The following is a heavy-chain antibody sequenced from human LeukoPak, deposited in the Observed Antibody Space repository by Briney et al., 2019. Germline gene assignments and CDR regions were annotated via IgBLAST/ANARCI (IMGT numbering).Heavy chain of an antibody. V-gene: IGHV4-34*01. J-gene: IGHJ4*02. CDR2: INHSGST. CDR1: GGSFSGYY. Sequence: SQTLSLTCAVYGGSFSGYYWSWIRQPPGKGLEWIGEINHSGSTNYNPSLKSRVTISVDTSKNQFPLKLSSVTAADTAVYYCARRDIVATIDYWGQGTLVTVSS. D-gene: IGHD5-12*01. CDR3: ARRDIVATIDY.